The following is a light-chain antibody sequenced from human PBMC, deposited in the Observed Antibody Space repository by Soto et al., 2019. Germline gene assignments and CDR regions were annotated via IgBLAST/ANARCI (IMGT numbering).Light chain of an antibody. Sequence: SYELTQPPSVSVSPGQTATITCSGDALPKQYAYWYQQKPGQAPVLMIYKDSERPSGIPERFSGSSSGTTVTLTISGVQAEDEADYYCQSTDSSGTYVVFGGGTKVTV. V-gene: IGLV3-25*02. J-gene: IGLJ2*01. CDR2: KDS. CDR1: ALPKQY. CDR3: QSTDSSGTYVV.